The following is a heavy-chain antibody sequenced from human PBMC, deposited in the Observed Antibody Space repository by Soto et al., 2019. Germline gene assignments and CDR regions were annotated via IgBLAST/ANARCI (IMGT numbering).Heavy chain of an antibody. V-gene: IGHV3-23*01. CDR3: AKEEMITFGGVIAPDY. CDR1: GFTFSSYA. Sequence: EVQLLESGGSLVQPGGSLRLSCAASGFTFSSYAMSWVRQAPGKGLEWVSAISGSGGSTYYADSVKGRFTISRDNSKNTLYLQMNSLRAEDTAVYYCAKEEMITFGGVIAPDYWGQGTLVTVSS. J-gene: IGHJ4*02. D-gene: IGHD3-16*02. CDR2: ISGSGGST.